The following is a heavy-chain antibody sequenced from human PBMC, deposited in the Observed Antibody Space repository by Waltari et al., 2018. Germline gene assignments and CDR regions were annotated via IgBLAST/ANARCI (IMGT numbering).Heavy chain of an antibody. CDR1: GFTFDDYA. J-gene: IGHJ4*02. CDR3: AKAPYYDILSGPDY. Sequence: VQLVESGGGSVQPGRSLRLSCPSSGFTFDDYAMHWVRQAPGKGLEWVSGISWNSGSIGYAYSVKGRFTISRDNAKNSLYLQMNSLRAEDTALYYCAKAPYYDILSGPDYWGQGTLVTVSS. CDR2: ISWNSGSI. D-gene: IGHD3-9*01. V-gene: IGHV3-9*01.